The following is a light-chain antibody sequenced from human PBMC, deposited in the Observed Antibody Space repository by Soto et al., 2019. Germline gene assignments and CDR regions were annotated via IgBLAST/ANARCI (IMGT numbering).Light chain of an antibody. Sequence: QSVLTQPPSASGTPGQRVTISCSGSSSNIGSNTVNWYQQLPGTAPKLLIYSNNQRPSGVPDRFSGSKSGTPASLAISVLQSEDDAYYYSAYLDDCLVYVFGPGTKLTVL. CDR1: SSNIGSNT. CDR2: SNN. V-gene: IGLV1-44*01. CDR3: AYLDDCLVYV. J-gene: IGLJ1*01.